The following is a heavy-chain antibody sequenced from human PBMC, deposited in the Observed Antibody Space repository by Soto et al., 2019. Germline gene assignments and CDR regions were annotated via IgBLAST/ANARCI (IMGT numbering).Heavy chain of an antibody. CDR1: GGSISSGGYY. CDR3: ARFGYSTDIGIDY. V-gene: IGHV4-31*03. Sequence: SETLSLTCTVSGGSISSGGYYWSWIRQHPGKGLEWIGYIYYSGSTYYNPSLKSRVTISVDTSKNQFSLKLTSVTAADTAVYYCARFGYSTDIGIDYWGQGTLVTVSS. J-gene: IGHJ4*02. CDR2: IYYSGST. D-gene: IGHD2-15*01.